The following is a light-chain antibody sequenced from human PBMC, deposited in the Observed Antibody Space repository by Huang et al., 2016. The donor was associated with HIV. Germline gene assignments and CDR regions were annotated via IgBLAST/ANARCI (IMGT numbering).Light chain of an antibody. CDR1: QGITVD. CDR3: LQDHNYPRT. Sequence: AIQMTQSPSSLSASVGDRVTIACRASQGITVDLAWYQQKPGKAPKLLISGASTLRGGVPSRVSGSGSGTDFTLTISSLQPEDYATYYCLQDHNYPRTFGQGTKVEI. CDR2: GAS. J-gene: IGKJ1*01. V-gene: IGKV1-6*01.